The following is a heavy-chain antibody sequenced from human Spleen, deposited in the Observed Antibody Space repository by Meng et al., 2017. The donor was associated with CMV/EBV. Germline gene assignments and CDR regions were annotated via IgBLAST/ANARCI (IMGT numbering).Heavy chain of an antibody. V-gene: IGHV3-21*01. J-gene: IGHJ4*02. D-gene: IGHD1-26*01. CDR1: GFTFSSYS. Sequence: GGSLRLSCAASGFTFSSYSMNWVRQAPGKGLEWVSSISSSSSYIYYADSVKGRFTISRDNAKNSLYLQMDSLRAEDTAVYYCARGRWERSVDYCGQGTLVTVSS. CDR3: ARGRWERSVDY. CDR2: ISSSSSYI.